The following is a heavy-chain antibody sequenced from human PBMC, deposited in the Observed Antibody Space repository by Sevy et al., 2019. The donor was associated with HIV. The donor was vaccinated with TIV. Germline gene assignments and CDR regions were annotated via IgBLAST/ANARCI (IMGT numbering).Heavy chain of an antibody. CDR1: GFTFSSYA. D-gene: IGHD3-22*01. V-gene: IGHV3-23*01. CDR3: ARKYDSSGYFDY. J-gene: IGHJ4*02. CDR2: ISGSGGSGDKT. Sequence: GGSLRLSCAASGFTFSSYAMNWVRQAPGKGLEWVSGISGSGGSGDKTNYADSVKGRFTISRDDYKNSLYLQLNSLRAEDTAIYYCARKYDSSGYFDYWGQGTLVTVSS.